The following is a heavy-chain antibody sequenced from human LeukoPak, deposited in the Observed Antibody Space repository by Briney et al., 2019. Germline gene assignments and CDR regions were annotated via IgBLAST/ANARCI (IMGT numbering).Heavy chain of an antibody. V-gene: IGHV4-39*07. D-gene: IGHD3-22*01. CDR3: ARISHQVTMIVVVIQYFDY. J-gene: IGHJ4*02. Sequence: SETLSLTCTVSGGSISSSSYYWGWIRQPPGKGLEWIGSIYYSGSTYYNPSLKSRVTISVDTSKNQFSLKLSSVTAADPAVYYCARISHQVTMIVVVIQYFDYWGQGTLVTVSS. CDR1: GGSISSSSYY. CDR2: IYYSGST.